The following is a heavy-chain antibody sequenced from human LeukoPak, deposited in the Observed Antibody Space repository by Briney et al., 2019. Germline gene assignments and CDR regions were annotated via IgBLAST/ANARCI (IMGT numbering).Heavy chain of an antibody. CDR3: VAGSGWRFDY. CDR2: IKKDGSDK. V-gene: IGHV3-7*01. D-gene: IGHD6-19*01. Sequence: PGGSLRLSCVVSGFTFSNYWMSWVRQAPGKGLEWVANIKKDGSDKNYLGSVKGRFTISRDNAKNSLYVQMNSLRVEDTAVYYCVAGSGWRFDYWGQGTLVTVSS. J-gene: IGHJ4*02. CDR1: GFTFSNYW.